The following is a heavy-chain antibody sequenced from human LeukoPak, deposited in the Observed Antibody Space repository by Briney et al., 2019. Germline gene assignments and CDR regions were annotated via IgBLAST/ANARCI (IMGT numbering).Heavy chain of an antibody. CDR3: AVAAAGFYYYYYMDV. Sequence: PGGSLRLSCAASGFTFSSYGMHWVRQAPGKGLEWVAFIRYDGSNKYYADSVKGRFTISRDNSKNSLYLQMNSLRTEDTALYYCAVAAAGFYYYYYMDVWGKGTTVTVSS. CDR1: GFTFSSYG. V-gene: IGHV3-30*02. CDR2: IRYDGSNK. D-gene: IGHD6-13*01. J-gene: IGHJ6*03.